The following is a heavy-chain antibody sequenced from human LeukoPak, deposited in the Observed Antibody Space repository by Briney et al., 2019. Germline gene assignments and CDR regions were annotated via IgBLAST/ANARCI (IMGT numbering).Heavy chain of an antibody. CDR2: IHSSSGSI. Sequence: NPGGSLRLSCAASGFNFTNYNMNWVRQAPGKGLEWVSSIHSSSGSIYYADSLKGRFTISRDNAKNSLYLQMNSLRAEDTAVYFCTVPQSGGNWFDPWGPGTQVTVSS. CDR3: TVPQSGGNWFDP. J-gene: IGHJ5*02. V-gene: IGHV3-21*01. CDR1: GFNFTNYN. D-gene: IGHD3-16*01.